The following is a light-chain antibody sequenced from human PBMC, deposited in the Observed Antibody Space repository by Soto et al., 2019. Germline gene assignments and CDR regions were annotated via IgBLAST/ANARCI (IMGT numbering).Light chain of an antibody. J-gene: IGLJ3*02. Sequence: QSVLTQPASVSGSPGQSITISCTGTNSDVGAYNYVSWYQQHPGKAPKLLIYEVSNRPSGVSNRFSASKSGDTAALTISGLQTEDDADYYCSSFTRSSTWLFGGGTKLTVL. CDR2: EVS. CDR3: SSFTRSSTWL. CDR1: NSDVGAYNY. V-gene: IGLV2-14*01.